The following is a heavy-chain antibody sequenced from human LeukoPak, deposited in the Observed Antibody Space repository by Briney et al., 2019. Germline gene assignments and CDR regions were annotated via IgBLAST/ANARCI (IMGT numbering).Heavy chain of an antibody. V-gene: IGHV4-59*08. J-gene: IGHJ5*02. CDR3: ARHRTSSRTSAFDP. CDR2: IYHSGST. CDR1: GGSMSYYF. Sequence: PSETLSLTCGVSGGSMSYYFWSWIRQPPGKGLEWIGYIYHSGSTTYNPSLKSRVTISIDTSKNQFSLRLTSVTAADTAVYYCARHRTSSRTSAFDPWGQGTLVTVSS.